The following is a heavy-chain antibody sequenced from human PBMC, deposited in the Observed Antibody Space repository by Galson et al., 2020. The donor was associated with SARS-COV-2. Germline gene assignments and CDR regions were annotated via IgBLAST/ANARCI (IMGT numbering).Heavy chain of an antibody. J-gene: IGHJ4*02. D-gene: IGHD3-22*01. V-gene: IGHV3-30*18. CDR3: AKVSRYYDSSGYYEDY. CDR2: ISYDGSNK. Sequence: TGGSLRLSCAASGFTFSSYGMHWVRQAPGKGLEWVAVISYDGSNKYYADSVKGRFTISRDNSKNTLYLQMNSLRAEDTAVYYCAKVSRYYDSSGYYEDYWGQGTLVTVSS. CDR1: GFTFSSYG.